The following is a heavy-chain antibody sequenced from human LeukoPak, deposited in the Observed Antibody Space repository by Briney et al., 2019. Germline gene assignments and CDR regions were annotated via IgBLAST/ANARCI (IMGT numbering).Heavy chain of an antibody. CDR2: IIPIFGTA. Sequence: SVKVSCKASGGTFSSYAISWVRQAPGQGLEWMGGIIPIFGTANYAQKFQGRVTITADESTSTAYMELSSLRSEDTAVYYCARDTGYGSGSFDYWGQGTLVTVSS. CDR1: GGTFSSYA. CDR3: ARDTGYGSGSFDY. J-gene: IGHJ4*02. D-gene: IGHD3-10*01. V-gene: IGHV1-69*13.